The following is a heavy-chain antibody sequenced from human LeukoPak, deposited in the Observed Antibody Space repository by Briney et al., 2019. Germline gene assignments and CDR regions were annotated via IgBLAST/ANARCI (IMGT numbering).Heavy chain of an antibody. CDR3: ATGSSGSGSYYYGMDV. Sequence: ASVKVSCKVSGYTLTELSMHWVRQAPGKGLEWMGGLDPEDGETIYAQKFQGRVTMTEDTSTDTAYMELSSLRSEDTAVYYCATGSSGSGSYYYGMDVWGQGTTVTVSS. CDR2: LDPEDGET. V-gene: IGHV1-24*01. J-gene: IGHJ6*02. D-gene: IGHD3-10*01. CDR1: GYTLTELS.